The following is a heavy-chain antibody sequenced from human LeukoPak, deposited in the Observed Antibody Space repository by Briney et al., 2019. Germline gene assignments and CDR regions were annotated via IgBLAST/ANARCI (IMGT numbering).Heavy chain of an antibody. CDR2: INHSGST. J-gene: IGHJ6*02. D-gene: IGHD3-10*01. V-gene: IGHV4-34*01. CDR3: ARGPGYYYYGMDV. Sequence: SETLSLTCTVSGGSISSHYWSWIRQPPGKGLEWIGEINHSGSTNYNPSLKSRVTISVDTSKNQFSLKLSSVTAADTAVYYCARGPGYYYYGMDVWGQGTTVTVSS. CDR1: GGSISSHY.